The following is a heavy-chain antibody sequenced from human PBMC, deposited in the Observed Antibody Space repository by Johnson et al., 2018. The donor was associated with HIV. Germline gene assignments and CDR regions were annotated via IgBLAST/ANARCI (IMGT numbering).Heavy chain of an antibody. CDR2: ISWNSGSI. J-gene: IGHJ3*02. V-gene: IGHV3-9*01. Sequence: SAFAFSSYVMHWVRQAPGKGLEWVSGISWNSGSIGYADSVKGRFTISRDNAKNSLYLQMNSLRAEDTALYYCAKDRKGSSSWLRSGVAFDIWGQGTMVTVSS. D-gene: IGHD6-13*01. CDR3: AKDRKGSSSWLRSGVAFDI. CDR1: AFAFSSYV.